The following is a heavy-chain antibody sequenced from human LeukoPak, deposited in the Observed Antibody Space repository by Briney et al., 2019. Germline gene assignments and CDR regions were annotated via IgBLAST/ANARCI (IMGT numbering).Heavy chain of an antibody. Sequence: SETLSLTCTVSGGSISSYYWSWIRQPAGKGLEWIGRIYTSGSTNYNPSLKSRVTMSVDTSKNQFSLKLSSVTAADTAVYYCASHQFARVPAARLNAFDIWGQGTMVTVSS. V-gene: IGHV4-4*07. D-gene: IGHD2-2*01. CDR3: ASHQFARVPAARLNAFDI. J-gene: IGHJ3*02. CDR2: IYTSGST. CDR1: GGSISSYY.